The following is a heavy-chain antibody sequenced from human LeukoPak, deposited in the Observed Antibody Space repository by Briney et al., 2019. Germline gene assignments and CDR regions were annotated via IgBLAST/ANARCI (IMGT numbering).Heavy chain of an antibody. CDR3: ARQNPLADVFDI. Sequence: GESLKISCQGSGYSFPNYWIAWVRQMPGKGLEWMGIIYPGDSDTRYSPSFQGQVTMSADKSIRTAYLQWSSLKASDTAMYFCARQNPLADVFDIWGQGTMITVSS. J-gene: IGHJ3*02. V-gene: IGHV5-51*01. CDR2: IYPGDSDT. CDR1: GYSFPNYW.